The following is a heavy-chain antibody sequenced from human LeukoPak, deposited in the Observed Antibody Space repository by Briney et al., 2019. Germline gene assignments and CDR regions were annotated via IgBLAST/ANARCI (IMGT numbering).Heavy chain of an antibody. CDR2: VYYNGNT. CDR3: ARGSYGSGSSSFYFDF. Sequence: SETLSLTCTVSAGSISSYYWNWIRQPPGKGLEWIGYVYYNGNTNYNPSLKSRVTMSVDTSKNQFSLKLNSLTAADTAVYYCARGSYGSGSSSFYFDFWGQGALVTVSS. V-gene: IGHV4-59*01. CDR1: AGSISSYY. J-gene: IGHJ4*02. D-gene: IGHD3-10*01.